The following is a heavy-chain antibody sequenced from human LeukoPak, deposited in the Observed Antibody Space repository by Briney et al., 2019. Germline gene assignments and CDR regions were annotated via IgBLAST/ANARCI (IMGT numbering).Heavy chain of an antibody. V-gene: IGHV3-48*03. J-gene: IGHJ4*02. CDR2: ISSSGSTI. D-gene: IGHD3-9*01. CDR1: GFTFSSYE. Sequence: GGSLRLSCAASGFTFSSYEMNWVRQAPGKGLERGSYISSSGSTIYYADPVKGQFTISRDNAKNSLYLQMNSMRAEDTALYYCAKVPDYDIWTGYITWGYFDYWGQGTLVTVSS. CDR3: AKVPDYDIWTGYITWGYFDY.